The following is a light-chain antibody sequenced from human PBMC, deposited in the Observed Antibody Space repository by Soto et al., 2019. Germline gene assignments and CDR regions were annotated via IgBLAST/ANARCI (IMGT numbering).Light chain of an antibody. J-gene: IGKJ1*01. Sequence: DIQRSQSRSTLSASVGDRVTITCRASESISRWLAWYQQKPGKAPKLLIYKASTLQSGVPARFSGSGSGTEFTLTISSLQPDDFATYHCQQYSTYWTFGQGTKV. CDR2: KAS. CDR1: ESISRW. CDR3: QQYSTYWT. V-gene: IGKV1-5*03.